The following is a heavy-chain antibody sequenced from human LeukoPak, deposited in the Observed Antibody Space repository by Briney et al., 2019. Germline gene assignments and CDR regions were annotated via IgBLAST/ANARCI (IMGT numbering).Heavy chain of an antibody. CDR2: INTYYGNT. CDR1: GYTFTSYG. V-gene: IGHV1-18*01. J-gene: IGHJ4*02. CDR3: ARGRYGELAFDY. D-gene: IGHD3-10*01. Sequence: ASVKVSCKASGYTFTSYGISWVRQAPGQGLEWMGWINTYYGNTNYAQKVQGRVTMTTDTSTSTAYMELRSLTSDDTALYYSARGRYGELAFDYWGQGALVTVSS.